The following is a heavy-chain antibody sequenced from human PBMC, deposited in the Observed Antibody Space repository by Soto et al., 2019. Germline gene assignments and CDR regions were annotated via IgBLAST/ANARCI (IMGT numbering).Heavy chain of an antibody. Sequence: SATLSLTCAVYGGSFSGYDRSWIRQPPGKGLEWIGELNHSGSTNYNPSLKSRVTRYVDTSQNQFSLKVSSVTAADTAVYYCARVGGGWYERLKGEEYWGQGTLVTVSS. D-gene: IGHD6-19*01. V-gene: IGHV4-34*01. CDR1: GGSFSGYD. CDR3: ARVGGGWYERLKGEEY. J-gene: IGHJ4*02. CDR2: LNHSGST.